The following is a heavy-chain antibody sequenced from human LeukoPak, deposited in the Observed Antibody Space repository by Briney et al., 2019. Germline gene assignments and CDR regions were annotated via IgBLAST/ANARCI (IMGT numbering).Heavy chain of an antibody. D-gene: IGHD6-6*01. CDR3: AGAARHPYYYYYMDV. CDR2: INPNSGGT. Sequence: ASVNVSCKASGYTFTGYYMHWVRQAPGQGLEWMGWINPNSGGTNYAQKFQGRVTMTRDTSISTAYMELSRLRSDDTAVYYCAGAARHPYYYYYMDVWGKGTTVTVSS. V-gene: IGHV1-2*02. J-gene: IGHJ6*03. CDR1: GYTFTGYY.